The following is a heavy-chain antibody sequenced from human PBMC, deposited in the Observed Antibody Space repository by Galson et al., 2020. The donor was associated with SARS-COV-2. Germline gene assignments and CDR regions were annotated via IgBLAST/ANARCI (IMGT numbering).Heavy chain of an antibody. CDR1: GFTFRDYG. CDR3: TREGGYDEFDY. CDR2: ITSTVFGGTT. J-gene: IGHJ4*02. V-gene: IGHV3-49*04. D-gene: IGHD5-12*01. Sequence: GESLKISCTTSGFTFRDYGMSWVRQAPGKGLEWVGFITSTVFGGTTEYAASVKGRFSISRDDSKRIAYLQMNSLEIEDTAVYYCTREGGYDEFDYWGQGTLVTVSS.